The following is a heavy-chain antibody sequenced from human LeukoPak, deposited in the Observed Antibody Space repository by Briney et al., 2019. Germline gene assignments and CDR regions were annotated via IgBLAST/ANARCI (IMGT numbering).Heavy chain of an antibody. D-gene: IGHD5-18*01. J-gene: IGHJ4*02. V-gene: IGHV3-30-3*01. Sequence: GGSLRLSCAASGFTFRSYAMHWVRQAPGKGLGWVAVISYDGSNKYYADSVKGRFTISRDNSKNTLYLQMNSLRAEDTAVYYCAGEVSTGVTAMVTSFGAPGYWGQGTLVTVSS. CDR3: AGEVSTGVTAMVTSFGAPGY. CDR1: GFTFRSYA. CDR2: ISYDGSNK.